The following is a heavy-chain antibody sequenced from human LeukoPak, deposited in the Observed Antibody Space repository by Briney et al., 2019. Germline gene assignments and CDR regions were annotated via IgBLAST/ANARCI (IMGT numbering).Heavy chain of an antibody. J-gene: IGHJ5*02. V-gene: IGHV3-48*01. CDR3: ARDAGNSGYGCDL. D-gene: IGHD5-12*01. CDR1: GFIFSQYS. CDR2: IRSSSET. Sequence: GGSLRLSCAASGFIFSQYSMNWVRQAPGKGLEWVSHIRSSSETFYADSVKGRITISRDNARNSLYLQMNNLRGEDTAIYYCARDAGNSGYGCDLWGQGTLVTVSS.